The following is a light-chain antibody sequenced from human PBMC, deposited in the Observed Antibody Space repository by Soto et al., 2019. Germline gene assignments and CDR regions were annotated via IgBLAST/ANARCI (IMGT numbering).Light chain of an antibody. V-gene: IGKV3-11*01. J-gene: IGKJ1*01. CDR3: QQRSNWPPT. CDR2: DAS. Sequence: EIVLTQSPATLSLSPGERATLSCRASQSVSSYLAWYQQKPGQAPRLLIYDASNRATGIPARFSGSGSGTDFTLSICSLVPEDFAVYYCQQRSNWPPTFGQGTKV. CDR1: QSVSSY.